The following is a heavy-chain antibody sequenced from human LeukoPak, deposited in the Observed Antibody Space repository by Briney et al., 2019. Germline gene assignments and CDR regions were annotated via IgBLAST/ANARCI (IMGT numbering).Heavy chain of an antibody. V-gene: IGHV4-59*08. CDR2: IFYSGST. D-gene: IGHD6-6*01. CDR3: ARLVAARWDY. Sequence: PSETLSLTCTVSGGSISSYYWSWIRQPPGKGLERIGYIFYSGSTNYNPSLKSRVTISVDTSKNQFSLNLTSVTAADTAVYYCARLVAARWDYWGQGTLVTVSS. J-gene: IGHJ4*02. CDR1: GGSISSYY.